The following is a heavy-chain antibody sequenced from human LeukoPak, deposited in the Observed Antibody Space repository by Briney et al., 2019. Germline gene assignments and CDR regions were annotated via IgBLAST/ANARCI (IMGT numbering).Heavy chain of an antibody. V-gene: IGHV4-34*01. D-gene: IGHD3-10*01. CDR1: GGSISSYY. CDR2: INHGGST. CDR3: ARHYRLWFGESHDFDY. Sequence: SETLSLTCTVSGGSISSYYWTWIRQPPGKGLQWIGEINHGGSTNYNPSLKSRVTISVDTSKNQFSLRLSSVTAADTAVYYCARHYRLWFGESHDFDYWGQGTLVTVSS. J-gene: IGHJ4*02.